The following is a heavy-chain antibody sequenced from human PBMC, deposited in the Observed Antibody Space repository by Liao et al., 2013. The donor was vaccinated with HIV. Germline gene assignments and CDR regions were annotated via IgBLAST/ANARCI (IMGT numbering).Heavy chain of an antibody. CDR2: IYTSGNT. Sequence: QTQLQESGPGLVKPSETLSLTCAVSGGSINNHYWNWIRQPAGRGLEWIGRIYTSGNTNYNPSLKSRVTMSVDTSKNQFSLKLTSVTAADTAVYYCAARITISGVAIPHALDVWGQGTAVTVSS. CDR1: GGSINNHY. CDR3: AARITISGVAIPHALDV. J-gene: IGHJ3*01. V-gene: IGHV4-4*07. D-gene: IGHD3-3*01.